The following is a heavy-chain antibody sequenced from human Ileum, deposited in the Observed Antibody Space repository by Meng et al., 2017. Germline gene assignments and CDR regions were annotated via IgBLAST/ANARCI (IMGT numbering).Heavy chain of an antibody. J-gene: IGHJ2*01. Sequence: QVQLQQWVAGLLNPSETLSFICAVYGGSFSGYYWTWIRQPPGKGLEWIGEIHHSGSTNYNPSLKSRVTMSIDTSKIQFSLELSSVTAADAAVYYCARYGGSGSYWHFDPWGRGTLVTVSS. CDR2: IHHSGST. CDR1: GGSFSGYY. V-gene: IGHV4-34*01. CDR3: ARYGGSGSYWHFDP. D-gene: IGHD3-10*01.